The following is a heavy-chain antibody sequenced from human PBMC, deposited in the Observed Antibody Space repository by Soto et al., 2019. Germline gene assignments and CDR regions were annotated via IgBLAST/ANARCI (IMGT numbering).Heavy chain of an antibody. CDR2: SRDKVHSHTI. D-gene: IGHD4-17*01. V-gene: IGHV3-72*01. J-gene: IGHJ4*02. Sequence: EVQLAESGGGLVQPGGSLRLSCAASGFTFSDHYMDWVRQAPGKGLEWVGRSRDKVHSHTIEYAASVKGRFTISRGDSENSLYLQMNSLKTVDTAVYYCARGVESTGYFDYWGQGTLVTVSS. CDR3: ARGVESTGYFDY. CDR1: GFTFSDHY.